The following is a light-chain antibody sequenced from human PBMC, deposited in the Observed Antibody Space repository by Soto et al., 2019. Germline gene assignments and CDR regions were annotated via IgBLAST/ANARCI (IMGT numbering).Light chain of an antibody. Sequence: QSALTQPPSASGSPGQSVTISCTGTSSDVGGYNYVSWYQHHPGKAPKLMIYEVTKRPSGVPDRFSGSKSGNTASLTVSGLQPEDEADYYFSSYAGSNNLLFGGGTKLTVL. V-gene: IGLV2-8*01. CDR2: EVT. CDR1: SSDVGGYNY. J-gene: IGLJ2*01. CDR3: SSYAGSNNLL.